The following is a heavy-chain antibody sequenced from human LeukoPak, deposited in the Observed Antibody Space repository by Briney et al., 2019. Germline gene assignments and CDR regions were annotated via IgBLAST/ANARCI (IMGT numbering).Heavy chain of an antibody. D-gene: IGHD1-26*01. V-gene: IGHV1-18*01. Sequence: ASVKVSCKASGYTFTSYGINWVRQAPGQGLEWMGWISAYNGNTNYAQKLQGRVTMTTDTSTSTAYMELRSLRSDDTAVYYCARDTKRSRARWENLGFDPWGQGTLVTVSS. CDR3: ARDTKRSRARWENLGFDP. J-gene: IGHJ5*02. CDR1: GYTFTSYG. CDR2: ISAYNGNT.